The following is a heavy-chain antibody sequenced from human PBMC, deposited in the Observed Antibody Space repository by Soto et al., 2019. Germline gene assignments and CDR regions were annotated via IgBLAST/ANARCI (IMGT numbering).Heavy chain of an antibody. CDR1: GFTFSSYG. V-gene: IGHV3-30*18. D-gene: IGHD1-26*01. J-gene: IGHJ4*02. CDR3: AKDTGSGSYDY. CDR2: ISYDGSNK. Sequence: GGSLRLSCAASGFTFSSYGMHWVRQAPGKGLEWVAVISYDGSNKYYADSVKGRFTISRDNSKNTLYLQMNSLKAEDTAVYYCAKDTGSGSYDYWGQGTLVTVSS.